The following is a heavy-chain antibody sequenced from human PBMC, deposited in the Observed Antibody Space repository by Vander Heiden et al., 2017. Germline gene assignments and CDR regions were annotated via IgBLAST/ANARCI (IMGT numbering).Heavy chain of an antibody. J-gene: IGHJ4*02. CDR1: GFTFSDHY. V-gene: IGHV3-72*01. CDR2: IRKKANRYST. CDR3: ARGFCSGGTCYAGDY. Sequence: EVQLVESGGGLVQPGGSLRLSCAASGFTFSDHYMDWVRQAPGKGLEWVGRIRKKANRYSTEYAASVKGRLTISRDDSKNSLYLQMDSLKTEDTAVYYCARGFCSGGTCYAGDYWGQGTLVTVSS. D-gene: IGHD2-15*01.